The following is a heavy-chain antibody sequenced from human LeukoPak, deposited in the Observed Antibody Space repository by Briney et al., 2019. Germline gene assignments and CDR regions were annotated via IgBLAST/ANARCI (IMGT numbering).Heavy chain of an antibody. D-gene: IGHD6-19*01. CDR1: GFTFSSYE. CDR2: ISSSGSTI. J-gene: IGHJ5*02. CDR3: AKDVEWLVRGNWFDP. V-gene: IGHV3-48*03. Sequence: GGSLRLSCAASGFTFSSYEMNCVRQAPGKGLEWVSYISSSGSTIYYADSVKGRFTISRDNAKNSLYLQMNSLRAEDTAVYYCAKDVEWLVRGNWFDPWGQGTLVTVSS.